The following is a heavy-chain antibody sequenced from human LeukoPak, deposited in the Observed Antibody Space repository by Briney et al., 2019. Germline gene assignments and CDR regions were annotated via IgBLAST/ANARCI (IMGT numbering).Heavy chain of an antibody. J-gene: IGHJ4*02. Sequence: SETLSLTCTVSGGSISSGGYYWSWIRQPPGKGLEWIGYIYHSGSTYYNPSLKSRVTISVDRSKNQFSLKLSSVTAADTAVYYWARVSQGYSDYGGREPLVTVSS. CDR2: IYHSGST. V-gene: IGHV4-30-2*01. CDR1: GGSISSGGYY. CDR3: ARVSQGYSDY.